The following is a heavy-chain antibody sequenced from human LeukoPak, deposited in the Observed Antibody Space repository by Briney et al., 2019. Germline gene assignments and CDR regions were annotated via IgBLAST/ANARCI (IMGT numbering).Heavy chain of an antibody. V-gene: IGHV4-61*02. CDR1: GGSINSGSYY. Sequence: PSETLSLTCTVSGGSINSGSYYWSWIRQPAGKGLEWIGRIYTSGSTKYNPSLKSRVTISVDTSKNQFSLKLSSVTAADTAVYYCASGLRYFDLYYWGQGTLVTVSS. D-gene: IGHD3-9*01. CDR3: ASGLRYFDLYY. J-gene: IGHJ4*02. CDR2: IYTSGST.